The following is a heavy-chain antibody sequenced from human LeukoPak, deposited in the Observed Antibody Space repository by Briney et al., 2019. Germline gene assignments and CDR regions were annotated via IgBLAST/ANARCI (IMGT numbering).Heavy chain of an antibody. Sequence: GGSLRLSCAASGFTFDDYAMHWVRQAPGKGLEWVSGISWNSGSIGYADSVKGRFTISRDNAKNSLYLQMNSLRAEDTALYYCAKDTKPFIAAAGNFDYWGQGTLVTVSS. J-gene: IGHJ4*02. CDR3: AKDTKPFIAAAGNFDY. V-gene: IGHV3-9*01. D-gene: IGHD6-13*01. CDR2: ISWNSGSI. CDR1: GFTFDDYA.